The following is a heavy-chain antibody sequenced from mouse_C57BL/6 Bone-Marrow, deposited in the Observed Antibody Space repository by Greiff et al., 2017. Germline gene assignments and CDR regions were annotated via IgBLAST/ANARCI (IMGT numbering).Heavy chain of an antibody. CDR2: IDPSDSYT. V-gene: IGHV1-50*01. CDR1: GYTFTSYW. Sequence: QVQLQQPGAELVKPGASVKLSCKASGYTFTSYWMQWVKQRPGQGLEWIGEIDPSDSYTNYNQKFKGKATLTVDTSSNTAYLQLSSLTSEDTAVYYCTLPYYFDYWGQGTTLTVSS. D-gene: IGHD2-1*01. J-gene: IGHJ2*01. CDR3: TLPYYFDY.